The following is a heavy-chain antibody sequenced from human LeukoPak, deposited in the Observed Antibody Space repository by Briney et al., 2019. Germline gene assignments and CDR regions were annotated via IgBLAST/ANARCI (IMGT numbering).Heavy chain of an antibody. D-gene: IGHD3-22*01. V-gene: IGHV3-21*01. CDR3: ARLRRNGDSGGFYYYYDY. Sequence: GGSLRLSCAASGFTFTSFSFNWVRQAPGKGLEWVSSINTVATYIYYADSVRGRFTISRDNAKNSVYLQMDSLRAEDTGVYYCARLRRNGDSGGFYYYYDYWGQGTRVTVSS. J-gene: IGHJ4*02. CDR2: INTVATYI. CDR1: GFTFTSFS.